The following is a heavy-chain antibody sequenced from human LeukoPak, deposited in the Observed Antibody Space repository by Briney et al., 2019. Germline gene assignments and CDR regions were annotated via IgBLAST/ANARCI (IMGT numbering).Heavy chain of an antibody. D-gene: IGHD4-23*01. J-gene: IGHJ4*02. CDR2: IYYSGST. Sequence: SETLSLTCTVSGGSISSYYWSWIRQPPGKGLEWIGYIYYSGSTNYNPSLKSRVTISVDTSKNQFSLKLSSVTAADTAVYYCAAQRVYGGATGLNWGQGTLVTVSS. CDR1: GGSISSYY. CDR3: AAQRVYGGATGLN. V-gene: IGHV4-59*01.